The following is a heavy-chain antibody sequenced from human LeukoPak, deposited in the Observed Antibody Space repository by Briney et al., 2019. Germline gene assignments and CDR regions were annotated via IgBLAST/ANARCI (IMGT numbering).Heavy chain of an antibody. CDR3: AHDLGYDTSGYRRAFDY. J-gene: IGHJ4*02. V-gene: IGHV2-5*02. CDR1: GFSLSTSGVG. Sequence: SGPTLVNPTQTLTLTCTFSGFSLSTSGVGVGWIRQPPGKALEWLALTYRDDDKRHNPFLRSRLTITKDTSKNQVVLTMTNMDPVDTATYYCAHDLGYDTSGYRRAFDYWGQGTLVTVSS. D-gene: IGHD3-22*01. CDR2: TYRDDDK.